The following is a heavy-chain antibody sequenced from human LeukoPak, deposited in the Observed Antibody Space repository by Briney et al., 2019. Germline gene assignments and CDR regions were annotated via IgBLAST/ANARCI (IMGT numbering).Heavy chain of an antibody. CDR3: ARENVGIAVAGPFDY. J-gene: IGHJ4*02. CDR1: GFTVSSNY. Sequence: GGSLRLSCAASGFTVSSNYMSWVRRAPGKGLEWVSVIYSGGSTYYADSVKGRFPISRDNSKNTLYLQMNSLRAEDTAVYYCARENVGIAVAGPFDYWGQGTLVTVSS. D-gene: IGHD6-19*01. CDR2: IYSGGST. V-gene: IGHV3-53*01.